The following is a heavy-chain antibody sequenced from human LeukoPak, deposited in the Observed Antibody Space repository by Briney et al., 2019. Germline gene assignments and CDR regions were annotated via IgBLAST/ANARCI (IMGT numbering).Heavy chain of an antibody. Sequence: ASVKVSCKASGYTFTSYGISWVRQAPGQGLEWMGWISAYNGDTNYAQKFQGRVTMTRDTSVTTAYMELSSLRSDDTAVYYCAREPNDSTLMGYFDPWGQGTLVTVSS. V-gene: IGHV1-18*01. CDR1: GYTFTSYG. D-gene: IGHD2-2*01. CDR3: AREPNDSTLMGYFDP. CDR2: ISAYNGDT. J-gene: IGHJ5*02.